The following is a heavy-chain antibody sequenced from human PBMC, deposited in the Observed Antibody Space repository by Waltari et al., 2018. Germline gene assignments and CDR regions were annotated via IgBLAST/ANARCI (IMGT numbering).Heavy chain of an antibody. CDR1: GGTFSSYA. V-gene: IGHV1-69*14. D-gene: IGHD5-18*01. Sequence: QVQLVQSGAEVKKPGSSVKVSCKASGGTFSSYAISWVRQAPGQGLEWMGGIIPIFGTANYAQKFQGRVTITADKSTSTAYMELSSLRSEDTAVYYCAASRDTAMVTLGYYYYMDVWGKGTTVTVSS. J-gene: IGHJ6*03. CDR2: IIPIFGTA. CDR3: AASRDTAMVTLGYYYYMDV.